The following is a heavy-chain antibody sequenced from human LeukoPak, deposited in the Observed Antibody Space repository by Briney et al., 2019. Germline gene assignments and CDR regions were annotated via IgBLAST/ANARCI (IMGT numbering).Heavy chain of an antibody. CDR1: GYTFTSYG. Sequence: GASVKVSCKASGYTFTSYGISWVRQAPGQGLEWMGWISAYNGNTNYAQKLQGRVTMTTDTSTSTAYMELRSLRSDDTAVYYCARGPGYSSDLILSYMDVWGKGTTVTVSS. CDR2: ISAYNGNT. J-gene: IGHJ6*03. CDR3: ARGPGYSSDLILSYMDV. D-gene: IGHD6-25*01. V-gene: IGHV1-18*01.